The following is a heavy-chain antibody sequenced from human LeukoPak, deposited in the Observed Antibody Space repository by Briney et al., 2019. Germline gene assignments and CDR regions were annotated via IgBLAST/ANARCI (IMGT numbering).Heavy chain of an antibody. CDR1: GYTFTNYG. V-gene: IGHV1-18*01. Sequence: ASVKVSCTASGYTFTNYGVTWMRQAPGQGLEWMGWISAYNGNTKYAQKLQGRVTMTTDTSTSTAYMELRSLRSDDTAVYYCASDVGYCRSTSCYGLYYWGQGTLVTVSS. CDR3: ASDVGYCRSTSCYGLYY. J-gene: IGHJ4*02. D-gene: IGHD2-2*01. CDR2: ISAYNGNT.